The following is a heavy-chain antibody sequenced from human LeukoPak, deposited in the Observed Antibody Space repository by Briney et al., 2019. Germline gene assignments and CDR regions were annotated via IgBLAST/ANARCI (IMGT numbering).Heavy chain of an antibody. CDR3: ARDVPFDI. J-gene: IGHJ3*02. D-gene: IGHD2-2*01. Sequence: GGSLRLSCAASGFTFSGYGMSWVRQAPGKGLKWVSAISGSGGSTYYADSVKGRITISRDNSKNTLYLQMNSLRAEDTAVYYCARDVPFDIWGQGTMVTVSS. V-gene: IGHV3-23*01. CDR1: GFTFSGYG. CDR2: ISGSGGST.